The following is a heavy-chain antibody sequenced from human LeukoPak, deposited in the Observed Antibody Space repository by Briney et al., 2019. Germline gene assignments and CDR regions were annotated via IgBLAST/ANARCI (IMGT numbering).Heavy chain of an antibody. Sequence: SETLSLTCTVSGGSISSYYWSWIRQPPGKGLEWIGYIYHSGSTYYNPSLKSRVTISVDRSKNQFSLKLSSVTAADTAVYYCARAPSTDYYDSSGSGTFDYWGQGTLVTVSS. CDR3: ARAPSTDYYDSSGSGTFDY. CDR2: IYHSGST. CDR1: GGSISSYY. V-gene: IGHV4-59*12. D-gene: IGHD3-22*01. J-gene: IGHJ4*02.